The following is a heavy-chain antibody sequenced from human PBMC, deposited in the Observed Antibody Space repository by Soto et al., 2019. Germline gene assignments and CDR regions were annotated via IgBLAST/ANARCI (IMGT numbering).Heavy chain of an antibody. CDR3: TKWEVGNSRPLDY. J-gene: IGHJ4*02. Sequence: EVQLVESGGGLVQPGGSLKLSCAASGFTFSGSAMHWVRQTSGKGLEWGGRIRGKADNYATAYAASVKGRFTISRDDSKNTAYLQMNSLRTEDTAVYYCTKWEVGNSRPLDYWGQGTLVTVSS. V-gene: IGHV3-73*01. CDR1: GFTFSGSA. D-gene: IGHD1-26*01. CDR2: IRGKADNYAT.